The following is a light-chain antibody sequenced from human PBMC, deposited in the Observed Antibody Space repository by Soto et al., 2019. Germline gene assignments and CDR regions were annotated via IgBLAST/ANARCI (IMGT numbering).Light chain of an antibody. J-gene: IGKJ4*01. V-gene: IGKV1-13*02. CDR2: DAS. CDR3: QQFNV. Sequence: AIQLTQSPSSLSASVGDRVTITCRASQGIGSALAWYQQKPGKAPKLLIYDASSLESGVPSRFSGSGSGTEFTLTISSLQPEDFATYYCQQFNVFGGGTKVDIK. CDR1: QGIGSA.